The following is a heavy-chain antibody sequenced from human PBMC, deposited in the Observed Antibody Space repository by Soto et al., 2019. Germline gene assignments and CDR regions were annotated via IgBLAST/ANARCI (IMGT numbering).Heavy chain of an antibody. V-gene: IGHV3-21*01. CDR1: GFTLSSYT. CDR3: VRERGLSSFYGMDV. Sequence: PGVSLRLSCAASGFTLSSYTMNWVRQASGKGLEWVASITSSSSHIYYADSVKGRFTISRDNAGNSLYLQMNSLRAEDTAVYYCVRERGLSSFYGMDVWGQGNTVTVYS. J-gene: IGHJ6*02. CDR2: ITSSSSHI. D-gene: IGHD3-10*01.